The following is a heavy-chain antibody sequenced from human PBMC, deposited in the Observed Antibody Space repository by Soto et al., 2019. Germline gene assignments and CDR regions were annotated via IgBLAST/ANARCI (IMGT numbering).Heavy chain of an antibody. CDR3: AREGYDSVRYTWFES. CDR2: IHNSGTS. J-gene: IGHJ5*01. V-gene: IGHV4-59*01. CDR1: VDTSTRYY. Sequence: LSLTCNFSVDTSTRYYWCLIRQAPWKGLEWIGHIHNSGTSTHNPSLNGRVTISIDMSKKQFSLKLTSLTSADTAVYYCAREGYDSVRYTWFESRRPGTLLTV. D-gene: IGHD3-22*01.